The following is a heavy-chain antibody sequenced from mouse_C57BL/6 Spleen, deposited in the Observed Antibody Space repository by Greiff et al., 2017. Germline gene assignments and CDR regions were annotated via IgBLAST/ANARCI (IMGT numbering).Heavy chain of an antibody. D-gene: IGHD1-2*01. CDR1: GYTFTDYY. J-gene: IGHJ3*01. CDR3: ARGFTTAPY. V-gene: IGHV1-26*01. Sequence: EVQLQQSGPELVKPGASVKISCKASGYTFTDYYMNWVKQSHGKSLEWIGDINPNNGGTSYNQKFKGKATLTVDKSSSTAYMELRSLTSEDSAVYYCARGFTTAPYWGQGTLVTVSA. CDR2: INPNNGGT.